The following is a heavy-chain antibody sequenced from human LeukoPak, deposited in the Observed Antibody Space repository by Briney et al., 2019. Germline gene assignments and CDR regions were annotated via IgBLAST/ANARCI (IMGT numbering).Heavy chain of an antibody. CDR3: ARAVAGTRNAFDL. V-gene: IGHV3-74*01. J-gene: IGHJ3*01. Sequence: GGSLRLSCEASGFTFSTHWMHWVRQVPGKGLVWISRISNDVISTISTSYADSVKGRFTISRDNAKNTLYLQMNSLIAEDTAVYYCARAVAGTRNAFDLWGQGTMVTVSS. CDR1: GFTFSTHW. CDR2: ISNDVIST. D-gene: IGHD6-19*01.